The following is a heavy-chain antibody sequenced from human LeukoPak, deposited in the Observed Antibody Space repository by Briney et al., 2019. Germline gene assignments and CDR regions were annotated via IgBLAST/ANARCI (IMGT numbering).Heavy chain of an antibody. Sequence: GGSLRLSCAASGFTFSSYWMSWVRQAPGKGLEWVANIKQDGSEKYYVDSVKGRFTISRDNSKNTLYLQMNSLRPEDTAVYYCAKEQLGDTSIDYWGQGTLVTVSS. J-gene: IGHJ4*02. V-gene: IGHV3-7*01. D-gene: IGHD6-6*01. CDR3: AKEQLGDTSIDY. CDR2: IKQDGSEK. CDR1: GFTFSSYW.